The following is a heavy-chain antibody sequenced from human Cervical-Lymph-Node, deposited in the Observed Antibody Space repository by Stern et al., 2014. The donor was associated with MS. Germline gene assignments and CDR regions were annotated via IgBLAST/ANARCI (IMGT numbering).Heavy chain of an antibody. CDR2: INPYSGNP. Sequence: QVQLVQSGSEMKKPGASVKVSCKASGYTFNRYAINWVRQAPGQGLEWMGCINPYSGNPTYGRGFAGRFVFSLDTSVSTTYLQITSLKAEDTAVYYCARPITGADHAFDYWGQGTLVTVSS. J-gene: IGHJ4*02. V-gene: IGHV7-4-1*02. CDR3: ARPITGADHAFDY. D-gene: IGHD6-13*01. CDR1: GYTFNRYA.